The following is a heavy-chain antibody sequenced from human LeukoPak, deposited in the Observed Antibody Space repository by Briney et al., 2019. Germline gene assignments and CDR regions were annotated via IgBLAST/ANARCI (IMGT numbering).Heavy chain of an antibody. CDR3: ARAGSGYSFDY. CDR2: IFHSGVS. D-gene: IGHD3-10*01. V-gene: IGHV4-30-4*01. Sequence: SETLSLTCSVSGGPISSGTFYWNWIRQRPERGLEWIGYIFHSGVSYYNPSLKSRLTLSIDTSKNQFSLKLTSVTAADTAVYYCARAGSGYSFDYWGQGTLVTVSS. J-gene: IGHJ4*02. CDR1: GGPISSGTFY.